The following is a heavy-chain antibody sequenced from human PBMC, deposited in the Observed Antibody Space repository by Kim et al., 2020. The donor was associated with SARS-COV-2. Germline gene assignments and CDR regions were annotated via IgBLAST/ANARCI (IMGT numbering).Heavy chain of an antibody. D-gene: IGHD1-26*01. CDR3: ASGGGFPEVGAIVGFDY. J-gene: IGHJ4*02. Sequence: SETLSLTCTVSGGSISSYYWSWIRQPPGKGLEWVGYISYSGKTNYNPSLKSRVTISLDTSKNQFSLKLSSVTAAETAVYYCASGGGFPEVGAIVGFDYWGQGTLVTVSS. V-gene: IGHV4-59*13. CDR1: GGSISSYY. CDR2: ISYSGKT.